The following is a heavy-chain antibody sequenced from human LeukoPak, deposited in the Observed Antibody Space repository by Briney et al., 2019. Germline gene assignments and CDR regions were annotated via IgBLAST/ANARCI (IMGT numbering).Heavy chain of an antibody. V-gene: IGHV3-21*01. CDR3: ARVKAAGAFDI. D-gene: IGHD6-13*01. CDR2: ISSSRSYI. J-gene: IGHJ3*02. Sequence: PGGSLRLSCAASGFTFSSYSMNWVRQAPGKGLEWVSSISSSRSYIYYADSVKGRFTISRDNAKNSLYLQMNSLRAEDTAVYYCARVKAAGAFDIWGQGTMVTVSS. CDR1: GFTFSSYS.